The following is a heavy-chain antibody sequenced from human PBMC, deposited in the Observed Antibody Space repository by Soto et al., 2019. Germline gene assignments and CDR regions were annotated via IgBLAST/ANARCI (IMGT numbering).Heavy chain of an antibody. D-gene: IGHD3-10*01. CDR1: GGSFSVYY. J-gene: IGHJ6*02. Sequence: SETLSLTCAVYGGSFSVYYWSWIRQPPGKGLEWIGEINHSGSTNYNPSLKSRVTISVDTSKNQFSLKLSSVTAADTAVYYCARGLNYYGSGSYYFYYYYYGMDVWGQGTTVT. CDR3: ARGLNYYGSGSYYFYYYYYGMDV. CDR2: INHSGST. V-gene: IGHV4-34*01.